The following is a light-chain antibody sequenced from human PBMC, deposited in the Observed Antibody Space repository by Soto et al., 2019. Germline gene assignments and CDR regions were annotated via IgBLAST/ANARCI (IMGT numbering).Light chain of an antibody. J-gene: IGKJ1*01. CDR1: QTVSKS. CDR3: QQSYSMPRT. V-gene: IGKV1-39*01. Sequence: DTQMTQSPSTLPASVGDRVTITCRASQTVSKSLNWYRQRPGKAPELLVYATPHLQSGVPSRFSGSGSGTDFTLAISSLQPEDFATYYCQQSYSMPRTFGQGTKVDIK. CDR2: ATP.